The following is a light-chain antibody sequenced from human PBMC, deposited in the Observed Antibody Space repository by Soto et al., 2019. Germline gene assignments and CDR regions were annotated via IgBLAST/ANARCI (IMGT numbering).Light chain of an antibody. CDR3: KKYGRLTLT. V-gene: IGKV3-20*01. CDR1: QTINT. Sequence: EMVLTKSPGTLSLSTVERAALSCRASQTINTLAWYQRKPGQAPRLPMYGAFGASSRATGIPDRLSASGSGPDIAHAFSRLETEAFAVYYCKKYGRLTLTFGRG. J-gene: IGKJ4*01. CDR2: GAFGAS.